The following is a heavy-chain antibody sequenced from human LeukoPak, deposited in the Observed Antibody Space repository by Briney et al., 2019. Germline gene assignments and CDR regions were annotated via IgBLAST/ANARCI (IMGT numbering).Heavy chain of an antibody. J-gene: IGHJ3*02. V-gene: IGHV4-39*07. CDR1: GGSISSSSYY. CDR3: ARGPHIVVVTAIHAFDI. CDR2: IYYSGST. D-gene: IGHD2-21*02. Sequence: SETLSLTCTVSGGSISSSSYYWGWIRQPPGKGLEWIGSIYYSGSTYYNPSLKSRVTISVDTSKNQFSLKLSSVTAADTAVYYCARGPHIVVVTAIHAFDIWGQGTMVTVSS.